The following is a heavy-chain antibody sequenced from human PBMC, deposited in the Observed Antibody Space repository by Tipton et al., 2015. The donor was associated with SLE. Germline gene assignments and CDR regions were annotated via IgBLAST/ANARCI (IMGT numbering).Heavy chain of an antibody. J-gene: IGHJ4*02. V-gene: IGHV4-34*01. CDR1: GGSFSGFY. CDR3: ARSTNWNSAAYYFDL. D-gene: IGHD1-1*01. CDR2: VNHLGTI. Sequence: TLSLTCDVNGGSFSGFYWSWIRQSPGKGLEWIGEVNHLGTIYYNASLKSRVTISLDTSKNQFSLKLSSVTAADTAVYYCARSTNWNSAAYYFDLWGQGTLVTVSS.